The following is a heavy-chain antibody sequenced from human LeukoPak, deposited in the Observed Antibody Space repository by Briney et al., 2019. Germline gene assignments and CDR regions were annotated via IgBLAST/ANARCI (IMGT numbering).Heavy chain of an antibody. Sequence: SETLSLTCTVSGGSISSYYWSWIRQPPGKGLEWIGYIYYSGSTNYNPSLKSRVTISVDTSKNQFSLKLSSVTAADTAVYYCARGARAGYNLEPLDYWGQGTLVTVSS. D-gene: IGHD5-24*01. CDR2: IYYSGST. CDR3: ARGARAGYNLEPLDY. CDR1: GGSISSYY. J-gene: IGHJ4*02. V-gene: IGHV4-59*08.